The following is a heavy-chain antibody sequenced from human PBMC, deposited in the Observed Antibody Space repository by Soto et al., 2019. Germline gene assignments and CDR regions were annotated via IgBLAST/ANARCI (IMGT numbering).Heavy chain of an antibody. CDR2: IYYSGST. CDR1: GGSLSSYY. V-gene: IGHV4-59*01. CDR3: AGDRTNWNDGYGMDV. Sequence: QVQLQESGPGLVKHSETLSLTCTVSGGSLSSYYWCWIRQPPGKGLEWIGYIYYSGSTIYNPSLKSRVTISVDTSKNQLSLKLSSVTAEDTAEYYCAGDRTNWNDGYGMDVWGQGTTVTVSS. D-gene: IGHD1-1*01. J-gene: IGHJ6*02.